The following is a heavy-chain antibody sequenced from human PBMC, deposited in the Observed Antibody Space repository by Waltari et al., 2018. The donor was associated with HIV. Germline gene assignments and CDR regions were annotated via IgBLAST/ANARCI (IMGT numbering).Heavy chain of an antibody. CDR2: INRDGSTI. V-gene: IGHV3-74*01. D-gene: IGHD3-10*01. J-gene: IGHJ6*02. Sequence: EAQLVESGGGLVQPGGSLRLSCSASAFTFSSYWMHWVRQAPGKGLVWVSGINRDGSTIRYADSVKGRFTISRDNAKNTLYLQMNSLRAEDTALYYCARGQYYSMDVWGQGTTVTVSS. CDR3: ARGQYYSMDV. CDR1: AFTFSSYW.